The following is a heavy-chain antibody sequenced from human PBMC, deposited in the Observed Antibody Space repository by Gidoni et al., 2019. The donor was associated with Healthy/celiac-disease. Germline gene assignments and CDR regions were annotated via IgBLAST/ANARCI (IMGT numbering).Heavy chain of an antibody. CDR3: ASLEVVPAAIEFGGNNWFDP. V-gene: IGHV4-34*01. CDR1: GGSFSGYY. D-gene: IGHD2-2*01. J-gene: IGHJ5*02. CDR2: INHSGST. Sequence: QVQLQQWGAGLLKPSETLSLTCAVYGGSFSGYYLRWIRQPPGKGLEWIGEINHSGSTNYNPSLKIRVTISLDTSKNQFSLKLSSVTAADTAVYYCASLEVVPAAIEFGGNNWFDPWGQGTLVTVSS.